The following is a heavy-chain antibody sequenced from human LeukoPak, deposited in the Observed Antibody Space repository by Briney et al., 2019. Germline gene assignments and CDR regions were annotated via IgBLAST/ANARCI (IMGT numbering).Heavy chain of an antibody. CDR3: ARLTYSSSWYPRCFDY. J-gene: IGHJ4*02. V-gene: IGHV4-4*02. CDR2: IYHSGST. Sequence: SGTLSLTCAVSGGSISSSNWWSWVRQPPGKGLEWIGEIYHSGSTNYNPSLKRRVTISVDKSKNQFSLKLSSVTAADTAVYYCARLTYSSSWYPRCFDYWGQGTLVTVSS. CDR1: GGSISSSNW. D-gene: IGHD6-13*01.